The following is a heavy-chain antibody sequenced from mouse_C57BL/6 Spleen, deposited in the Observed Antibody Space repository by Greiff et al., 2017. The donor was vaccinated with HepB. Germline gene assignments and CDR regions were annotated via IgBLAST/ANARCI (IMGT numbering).Heavy chain of an antibody. D-gene: IGHD1-1*01. CDR3: ARGTSYYPWFAY. CDR1: GFTFSSYA. Sequence: EVHLVESGGGLVKPGGSLKLSCAASGFTFSSYAMSWVRQTPEKRLEWVATISDGGSYTYYPDNVKGRFTISRDNAKNNLYLQMSHLKSEDTAMYYCARGTSYYPWFAYWGQGTLVTVSA. CDR2: ISDGGSYT. J-gene: IGHJ3*01. V-gene: IGHV5-4*01.